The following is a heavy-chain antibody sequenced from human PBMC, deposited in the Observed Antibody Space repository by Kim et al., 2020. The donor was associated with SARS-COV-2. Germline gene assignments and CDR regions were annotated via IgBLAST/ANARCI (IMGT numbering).Heavy chain of an antibody. CDR1: GFTVSSNY. V-gene: IGHV3-53*04. CDR2: IYSGGST. CDR3: AREGYSSEFDY. J-gene: IGHJ4*02. Sequence: GGSLRLSCAASGFTVSSNYMSWVRQAPGKGLEWVSVIYSGGSTYYADSVKGRFTISRHNSKNTLYLQMNSLRAEDTVVYYCAREGYSSEFDYWGQGTLVTVSS. D-gene: IGHD3-16*02.